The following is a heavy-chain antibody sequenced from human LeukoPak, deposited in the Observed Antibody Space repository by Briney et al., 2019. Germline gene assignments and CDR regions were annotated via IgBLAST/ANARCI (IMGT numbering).Heavy chain of an antibody. Sequence: PSETLSLTCAVYGGSVSGYYWSWIRQPPGKGLEWIGEINHSGSTNYNPSLKSRVTVSVDTSKNQFSLKLSSVTAADTAVYYCATFRKYYDFWSGHYNWFDPWGQGTLVTVSS. D-gene: IGHD3-3*01. V-gene: IGHV4-34*01. CDR3: ATFRKYYDFWSGHYNWFDP. J-gene: IGHJ5*02. CDR2: INHSGST. CDR1: GGSVSGYY.